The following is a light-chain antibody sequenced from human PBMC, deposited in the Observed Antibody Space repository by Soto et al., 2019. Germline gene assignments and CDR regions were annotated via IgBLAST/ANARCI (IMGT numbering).Light chain of an antibody. Sequence: QSVLTQPASVSGSPGQSITISCTGTSSDVGSYNLVSWYQQHPGKAPKLMIYEVSKRPSGVSNRFSGSKSGNTASLTISGLQAEEEVDYYCCSYAGSFVVFGGGTKLTVL. CDR3: CSYAGSFVV. V-gene: IGLV2-23*02. CDR1: SSDVGSYNL. CDR2: EVS. J-gene: IGLJ2*01.